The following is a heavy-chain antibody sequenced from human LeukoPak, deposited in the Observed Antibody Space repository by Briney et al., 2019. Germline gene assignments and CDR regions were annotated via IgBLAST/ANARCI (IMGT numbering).Heavy chain of an antibody. J-gene: IGHJ5*02. Sequence: ASVKISCKVSGYTFTDYYMHWVQQAPGKGLEWMGLVYPEDGETIYAEKFQGRVTITADTSTDTAYMELSSLRSEDTAVYYCATDRGIAVAVTWGQGTLVTVSS. CDR3: ATDRGIAVAVT. V-gene: IGHV1-69-2*01. D-gene: IGHD6-19*01. CDR2: VYPEDGET. CDR1: GYTFTDYY.